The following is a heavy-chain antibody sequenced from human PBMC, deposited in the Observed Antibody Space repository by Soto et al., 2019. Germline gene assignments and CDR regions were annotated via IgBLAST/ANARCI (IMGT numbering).Heavy chain of an antibody. CDR3: ARGWDTAMATPFWYYYYGMDV. CDR1: GGSLSGYY. V-gene: IGHV4-34*01. J-gene: IGHJ6*02. D-gene: IGHD5-18*01. Sequence: SETLSLTCAVYGGSLSGYYWSWIRQPPGKGLEWIGEVNHSGSTNYNPSLKSRVTISVDTSKNQFSLKLSSVTAADTAVYYCARGWDTAMATPFWYYYYGMDVWGQGTTVTSP. CDR2: VNHSGST.